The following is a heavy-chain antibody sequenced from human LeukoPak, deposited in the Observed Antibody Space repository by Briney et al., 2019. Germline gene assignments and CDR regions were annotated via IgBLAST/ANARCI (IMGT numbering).Heavy chain of an antibody. Sequence: PGGSLRLSCAASGFTFSTSWMTWVRQAPGKGLDWLGNINPDGSRINYVDSVKGRFTFSRDNAKNSLFLQMNSLRAEDTAVYYCARVSDCGGDCYPGLFDYWGQGTLVTVSS. J-gene: IGHJ4*02. D-gene: IGHD2-21*01. CDR2: INPDGSRI. CDR3: ARVSDCGGDCYPGLFDY. V-gene: IGHV3-7*01. CDR1: GFTFSTSW.